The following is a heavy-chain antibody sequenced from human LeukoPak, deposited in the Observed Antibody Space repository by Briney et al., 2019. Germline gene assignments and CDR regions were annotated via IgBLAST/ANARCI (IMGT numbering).Heavy chain of an antibody. J-gene: IGHJ5*02. CDR1: GFTFSDYY. Sequence: PGGSLRPSCAASGFTFSDYYMSWIRQAPGKGLEWVSYISSSGSTIYYADSVKGRFTISRDNAKNSLYLQMNSLRAEDTAVYYCARESSSLTTYYYGSGSSRRYNWFDPWGQGTLVTVSS. CDR3: ARESSSLTTYYYGSGSSRRYNWFDP. V-gene: IGHV3-11*01. D-gene: IGHD3-10*01. CDR2: ISSSGSTI.